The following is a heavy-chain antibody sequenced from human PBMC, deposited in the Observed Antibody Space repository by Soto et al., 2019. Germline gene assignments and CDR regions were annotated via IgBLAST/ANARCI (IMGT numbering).Heavy chain of an antibody. CDR3: ARDSSIVGATTGTFDY. D-gene: IGHD1-26*01. CDR2: INPSGGST. J-gene: IGHJ4*02. Sequence: ASVKVSCKASGYTFTSYYMHWVRQAPGQGLEWMGIINPSGGSTSYAQKFQGRATMTRDTSTSTVYMELSSLRSEDTAVYYCARDSSIVGATTGTFDYWGQGTLVTVSS. CDR1: GYTFTSYY. V-gene: IGHV1-46*01.